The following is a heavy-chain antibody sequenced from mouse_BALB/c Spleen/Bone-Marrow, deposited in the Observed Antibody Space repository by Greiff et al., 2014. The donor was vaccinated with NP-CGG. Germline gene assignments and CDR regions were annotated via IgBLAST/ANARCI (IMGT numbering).Heavy chain of an antibody. CDR2: INPYDGGT. Sequence: EVQLQQSGPELVKPGASMKISCKASGYSFTGYTMNWVKQSHGKNLEWIGLINPYDGGTSYNQKFKGKATLTVDKSSSTAYMEFLNLTSEDSAVYYCAREGGYDGYYPLAYWGQGTLVTVSA. V-gene: IGHV1-18*01. J-gene: IGHJ3*01. D-gene: IGHD2-3*01. CDR1: GYSFTGYT. CDR3: AREGGYDGYYPLAY.